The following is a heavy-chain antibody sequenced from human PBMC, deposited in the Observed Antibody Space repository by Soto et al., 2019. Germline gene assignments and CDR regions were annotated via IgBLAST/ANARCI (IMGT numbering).Heavy chain of an antibody. Sequence: EVQLLESGGGLVQPGGSLRLSCAASGFTFSSYAMSWVHQAPGKGLEWVSAISGSGGSTYYADSVKGRFTISRDNSKNTLYLQMNSLRAEDTAVYYCAKDVLLEYGSDYWGQGTLVTVSS. D-gene: IGHD2-15*01. CDR1: GFTFSSYA. J-gene: IGHJ4*02. V-gene: IGHV3-23*01. CDR3: AKDVLLEYGSDY. CDR2: ISGSGGST.